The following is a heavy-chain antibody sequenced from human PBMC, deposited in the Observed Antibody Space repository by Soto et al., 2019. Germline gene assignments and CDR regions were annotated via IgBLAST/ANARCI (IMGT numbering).Heavy chain of an antibody. CDR2: IYHSGST. CDR1: GGSISSSNW. D-gene: IGHD4-17*01. J-gene: IGHJ4*02. V-gene: IGHV4-4*02. CDR3: ARVSAYHTVTTAGGFDY. Sequence: QVQLQESGPGLVKPSGTLSLTCAVSGGSISSSNWWSWVRQPPGKGLEWIGEIYHSGSTNYNPSLKGRVTISVDKSKNQFSLKLSSVTAADTAVYYCARVSAYHTVTTAGGFDYWGQGTLVTVSS.